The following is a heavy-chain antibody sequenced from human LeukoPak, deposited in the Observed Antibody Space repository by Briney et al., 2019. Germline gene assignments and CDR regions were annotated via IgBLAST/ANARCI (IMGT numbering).Heavy chain of an antibody. CDR3: ARDILSVIGPYCGGDCYSGTFDY. V-gene: IGHV3-21*04. CDR2: ISSSSSYI. J-gene: IGHJ4*02. Sequence: PGGSLRPSCAASGFTFSSYSMNWVRQAPGKGLEWVSSISSSSSYIYYADSVKGRFTISRDNAKNSLYLQMNSLRAEDTAVYYCARDILSVIGPYCGGDCYSGTFDYWGQGTLVTVSS. D-gene: IGHD2-21*01. CDR1: GFTFSSYS.